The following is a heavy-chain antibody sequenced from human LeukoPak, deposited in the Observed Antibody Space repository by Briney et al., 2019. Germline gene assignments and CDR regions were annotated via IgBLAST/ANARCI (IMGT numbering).Heavy chain of an antibody. D-gene: IGHD2-2*02. CDR3: ARVLRNGYCSSTSCYTPNDAFDI. V-gene: IGHV4-39*01. CDR1: GGSISSSSYY. J-gene: IGHJ3*02. Sequence: SETLSLTCTVSGGSISSSSYYWGWIRQPPGKGLEWIGSFYYSGSTYYNPSLKSRVTISVDTSKNQLSLRLSSVTAADTALYYCARVLRNGYCSSTSCYTPNDAFDIWGQGTMVTVSS. CDR2: FYYSGST.